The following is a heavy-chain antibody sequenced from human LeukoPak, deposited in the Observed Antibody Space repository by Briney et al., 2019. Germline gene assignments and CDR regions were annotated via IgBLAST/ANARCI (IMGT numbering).Heavy chain of an antibody. CDR3: ARAIEVGAMTPFDY. CDR1: GGSFSGYY. D-gene: IGHD1-26*01. Sequence: PSETLSLTCAMYGGSFSGYYWSWIRQPPGKGLEWIGSIYHSGSTYYNPSLKSRVTISVDTSKNQFSLKLSSVTAADTAVYYCARAIEVGAMTPFDYWGQGTLVTVSS. CDR2: IYHSGST. J-gene: IGHJ4*02. V-gene: IGHV4-34*01.